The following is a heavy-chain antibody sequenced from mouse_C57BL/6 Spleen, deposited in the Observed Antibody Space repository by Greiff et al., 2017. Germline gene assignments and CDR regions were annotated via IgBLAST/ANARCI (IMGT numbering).Heavy chain of an antibody. CDR1: GFTFSDYY. V-gene: IGHV5-16*01. CDR3: ARGGNYAMDY. CDR2: INYDGSST. Sequence: EVKLVESEGGLVQPGSSMTLSCTASGFTFSDYYMAWVRQVPEKGLEWVANINYDGSSTYYLDSLKSRFIISRDNAKNILYLQMSSLKSEDTATYYCARGGNYAMDYWGQGTSVTVSS. J-gene: IGHJ4*01.